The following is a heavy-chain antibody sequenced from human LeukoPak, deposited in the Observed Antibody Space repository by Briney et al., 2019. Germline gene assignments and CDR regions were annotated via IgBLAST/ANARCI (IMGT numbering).Heavy chain of an antibody. CDR3: AHSDSSSWYGMDV. CDR1: GDSISSGRYY. J-gene: IGHJ6*02. Sequence: QTLSLTCIVSGDSISSGRYYWSWVRQPAGKELEWLALIYWDDDKRYSPSLKSRLTITKDTSKNQVVLTMTNMDPVDTATYYCAHSDSSSWYGMDVWGQGTTVTVSS. D-gene: IGHD6-13*01. CDR2: IYWDDDK. V-gene: IGHV2-5*08.